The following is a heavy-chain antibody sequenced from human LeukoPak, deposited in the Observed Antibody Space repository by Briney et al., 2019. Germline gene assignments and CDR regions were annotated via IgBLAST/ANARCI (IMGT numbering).Heavy chain of an antibody. J-gene: IGHJ6*02. D-gene: IGHD3-9*01. Sequence: GASVKVSCKASGYTFTSYDINWVRQATGQGLEWMGWMNPNSGNTGYAQKFQGRVTMTRNTSISTAYMELSSLRSEDTAVYYCARSRPLYYDILTGYVDQWYYYYGMDVWGQGTTVTVSS. CDR2: MNPNSGNT. CDR1: GYTFTSYD. V-gene: IGHV1-8*01. CDR3: ARSRPLYYDILTGYVDQWYYYYGMDV.